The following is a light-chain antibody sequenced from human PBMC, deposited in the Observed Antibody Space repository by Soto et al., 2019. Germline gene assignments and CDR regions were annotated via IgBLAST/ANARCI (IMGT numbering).Light chain of an antibody. CDR3: QQYDNWPVGT. CDR2: GAF. V-gene: IGKV3-15*01. J-gene: IGKJ1*01. Sequence: ELVLTQSPGTLSLSAGERATLSCRAIQSVSSSYLAWYQQKPGQAPRLLIYGAFTRATGIPARFSGSGSGTEFTLTISSLQSEDFAIYYCQQYDNWPVGTFGQGTKVDI. CDR1: QSVSSSY.